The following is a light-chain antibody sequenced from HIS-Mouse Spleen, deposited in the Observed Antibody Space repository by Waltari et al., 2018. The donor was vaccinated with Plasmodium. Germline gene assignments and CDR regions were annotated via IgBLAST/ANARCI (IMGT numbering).Light chain of an antibody. CDR3: QQSYSTWT. Sequence: DIQMTQSPSSLSASVGDRVTITCRASQSISSYLNWYQQKPGKAPKLLIYAASSLQSGVPSRCSGSGSGTDCTLTISSLQPEDFATYYCQQSYSTWTFGQGTKVEIK. CDR1: QSISSY. CDR2: AAS. J-gene: IGKJ1*01. V-gene: IGKV1-39*01.